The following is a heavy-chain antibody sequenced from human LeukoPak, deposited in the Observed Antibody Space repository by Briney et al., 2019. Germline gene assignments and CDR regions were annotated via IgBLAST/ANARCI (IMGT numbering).Heavy chain of an antibody. D-gene: IGHD3-22*01. CDR3: ARDGVGYYDSSGYYYFQH. CDR2: IIPILGIA. CDR1: GGTSRSYA. J-gene: IGHJ1*01. V-gene: IGHV1-69*04. Sequence: SVKVSCKASGGTSRSYAITWVRQAPGQGLEWMGRIIPILGIADYTQQLQGRVTITADKSTSTAYMELSSLRSDDTAVYYCARDGVGYYDSSGYYYFQHWGQGTLVTVSS.